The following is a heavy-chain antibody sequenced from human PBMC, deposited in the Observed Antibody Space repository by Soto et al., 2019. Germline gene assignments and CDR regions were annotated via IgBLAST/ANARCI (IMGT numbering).Heavy chain of an antibody. D-gene: IGHD6-19*01. CDR2: MYWDDDK. J-gene: IGHJ4*02. V-gene: IGHV2-5*02. CDR3: ARQDLGIPNSSGWLSLDY. Sequence: QITLKESGPTLVKPTQTLTLTCTFSGFSLSTSGVGVGWIRQPPGKSLEWLALMYWDDDKRYSPSLKIMLTITKDTSKNQVVLTMTNMDPVDTATYYCARQDLGIPNSSGWLSLDYWGQGNLVTVSS. CDR1: GFSLSTSGVG.